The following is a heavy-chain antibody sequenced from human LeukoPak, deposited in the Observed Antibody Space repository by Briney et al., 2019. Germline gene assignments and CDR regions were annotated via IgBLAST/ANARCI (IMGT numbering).Heavy chain of an antibody. Sequence: SETLSLTCAVYGGSFSGYYWSWIRQPPGKGLEWIGEINHSGSTNYNPSLKSRVIISVDTSKNQFSLKLSSVTAADTAVYYCARVPGGRVVTAANWFDPWGQGTLVTVSS. CDR1: GGSFSGYY. J-gene: IGHJ5*02. CDR3: ARVPGGRVVTAANWFDP. CDR2: INHSGST. D-gene: IGHD2-2*01. V-gene: IGHV4-34*01.